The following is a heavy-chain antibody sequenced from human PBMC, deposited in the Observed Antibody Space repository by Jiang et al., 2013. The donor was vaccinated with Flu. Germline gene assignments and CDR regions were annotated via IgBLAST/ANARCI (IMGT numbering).Heavy chain of an antibody. V-gene: IGHV3-23*01. CDR3: AKVRSGSYSQYDY. Sequence: QLLESGGGLVQPGGYLRLSCAASGFTFSSYAMNWVRQAPGKGLEWVSLISASAVDTYYADSVQGRFTISRDNSRNTLLLHMNSLRAEDTAVYYCAKVRSGSYSQYDYWGQGTLVTVST. J-gene: IGHJ4*02. D-gene: IGHD3-10*01. CDR1: GFTFSSYA. CDR2: ISASAVDT.